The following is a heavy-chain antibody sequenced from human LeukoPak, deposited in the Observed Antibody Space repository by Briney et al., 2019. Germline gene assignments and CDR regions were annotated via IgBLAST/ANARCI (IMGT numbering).Heavy chain of an antibody. V-gene: IGHV3-23*01. Sequence: GGSLRPSCAASGFTFSSYAMSWVRQAPGKGLEWVSAISGSGGSTYYADSVKGRFTISRDNSKNTLYLQMNSLRAEDTAVYYCAKSLSDIVVVTADGNFDYWGQGTLVTVSS. CDR3: AKSLSDIVVVTADGNFDY. CDR1: GFTFSSYA. D-gene: IGHD2-21*02. J-gene: IGHJ4*02. CDR2: ISGSGGST.